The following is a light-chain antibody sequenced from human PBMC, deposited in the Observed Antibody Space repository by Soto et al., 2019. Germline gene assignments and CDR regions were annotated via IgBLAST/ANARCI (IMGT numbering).Light chain of an antibody. CDR1: QSVSSN. Sequence: EIVMTQSPATLSVSPGARATLSCRASQSVSSNLAWYQQKPGQAPRLLIYGASTRATGIPARFSGSGSGTEFTLTISSLQSEDFAVYYCQQYNNWLPTFGPGTKVDIK. CDR2: GAS. J-gene: IGKJ3*01. CDR3: QQYNNWLPT. V-gene: IGKV3-15*01.